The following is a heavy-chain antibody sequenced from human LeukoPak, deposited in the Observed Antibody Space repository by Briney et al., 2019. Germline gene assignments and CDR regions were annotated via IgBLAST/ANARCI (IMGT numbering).Heavy chain of an antibody. CDR1: GFTFSNYA. CDR3: SRSLNY. V-gene: IGHV3-7*01. CDR2: IKQDGSEK. J-gene: IGHJ4*02. Sequence: PGGSLRLSCAASGFTFSNYALTWVRQAPGKGLEWVANIKQDGSEKYYVDSVKGRFTISRDNAKNSLYLQMNSLRAEDTAVYYCSRSLNYWGQGTLVTVSS.